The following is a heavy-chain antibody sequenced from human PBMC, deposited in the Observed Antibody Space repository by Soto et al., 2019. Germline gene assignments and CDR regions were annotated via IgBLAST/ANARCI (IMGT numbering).Heavy chain of an antibody. CDR1: GGTFSSYA. Sequence: QVQLVQSGAEVKKPGSSVKVSCKASGGTFSSYAISWVRQAPGQGLEWMGGIIPIFGTANYAQKFQGRVTITAEESTITAYMEMSSLRYEDTAVYYCARVTYVLRFLEWLLDAFDIWGQGTMVTVSS. J-gene: IGHJ3*02. D-gene: IGHD3-3*01. CDR3: ARVTYVLRFLEWLLDAFDI. CDR2: IIPIFGTA. V-gene: IGHV1-69*01.